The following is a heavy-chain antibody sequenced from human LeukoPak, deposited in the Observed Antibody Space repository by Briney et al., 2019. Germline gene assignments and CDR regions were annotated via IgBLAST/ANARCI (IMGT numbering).Heavy chain of an antibody. D-gene: IGHD6-13*01. CDR1: GFTFSTYA. V-gene: IGHV3-23*01. Sequence: PGGSLRLSCAASGFTFSTYAVNWVRQAPGKGLEWVSTISGSGDSTYYADSVKGRFTISRDNSKDTLYLQMNSLRAEDTAVYYCAKDLPYSSSWYLSSRWFDPWGQGTLVTVSS. J-gene: IGHJ5*02. CDR2: ISGSGDST. CDR3: AKDLPYSSSWYLSSRWFDP.